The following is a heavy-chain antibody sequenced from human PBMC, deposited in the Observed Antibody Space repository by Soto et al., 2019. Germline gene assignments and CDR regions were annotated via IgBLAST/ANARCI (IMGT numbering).Heavy chain of an antibody. CDR1: GGTFSSYA. CDR2: IIPIFGTT. Sequence: QVQLVQSGAEVQKPGSSVRVSCKASGGTFSSYAISWVRQAPGQGLEWMGGIIPIFGTTNYAQKFQGRVTITADQSTGTAYMELTSLRSEDTAVYYCARVKVDWYWYFDLWGRGTLVTVS. D-gene: IGHD2-21*01. V-gene: IGHV1-69*01. J-gene: IGHJ2*01. CDR3: ARVKVDWYWYFDL.